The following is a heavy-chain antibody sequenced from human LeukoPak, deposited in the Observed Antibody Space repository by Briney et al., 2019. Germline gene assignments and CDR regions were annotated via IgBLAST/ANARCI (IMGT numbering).Heavy chain of an antibody. D-gene: IGHD3-22*01. V-gene: IGHV1-18*01. Sequence: ASVKVSCKASGYTFTNYGISWVRQAPGQGLEWMGWISAYNGNTHYAQNLQGRVTMTTDTSTDTAYMELRSLRSDDTAVYYCARGYSSGSYPYFDYWGQGTLVTVSS. J-gene: IGHJ4*02. CDR1: GYTFTNYG. CDR3: ARGYSSGSYPYFDY. CDR2: ISAYNGNT.